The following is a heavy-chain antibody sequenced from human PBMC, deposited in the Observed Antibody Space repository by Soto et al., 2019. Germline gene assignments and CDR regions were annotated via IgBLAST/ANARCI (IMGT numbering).Heavy chain of an antibody. CDR2: INYSGST. J-gene: IGHJ1*01. CDR1: GAPVDSAGYF. V-gene: IGHV4-31*03. D-gene: IGHD5-18*01. Sequence: SETLSLTCTVSGAPVDSAGYFWTWIRQRPGKGLEWFGHINYSGSTDHTTSLRRRLMVSSDTSKNQFSQKLNSVHAADTAIYDCARATGLSYTYGIDDWGQGTLVTVSS. CDR3: ARATGLSYTYGIDD.